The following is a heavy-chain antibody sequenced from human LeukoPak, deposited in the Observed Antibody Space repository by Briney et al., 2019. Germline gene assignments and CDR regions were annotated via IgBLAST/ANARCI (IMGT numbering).Heavy chain of an antibody. CDR2: ISYDGSNK. V-gene: IGHV3-30*18. Sequence: PGGSLRLSCAASGFTFSSYGMHWVRQAPGKGLEWVAVISYDGSNKYYADSVKGRFTISRDNSKNTLYLQMNSLRAEDTAVYYCAKSYDFWSGYYTDYYYYGMDVWGQGTTVTVSS. J-gene: IGHJ6*02. D-gene: IGHD3-3*01. CDR1: GFTFSSYG. CDR3: AKSYDFWSGYYTDYYYYGMDV.